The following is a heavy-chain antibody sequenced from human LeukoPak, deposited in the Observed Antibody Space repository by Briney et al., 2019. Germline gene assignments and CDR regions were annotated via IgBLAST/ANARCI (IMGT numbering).Heavy chain of an antibody. CDR3: ARVGRAAAGCDY. D-gene: IGHD6-13*01. CDR1: GFTFGSYW. V-gene: IGHV3-74*01. Sequence: PGGSLRLSCAASGFTFGSYWMHWVRQAPGKGLVWVSHINSDGTITTYADSVKGRFTISRDNAKNTLYLQMNSLRAEDTAVYYCARVGRAAAGCDYWGQGTLVTVSS. CDR2: INSDGTIT. J-gene: IGHJ4*02.